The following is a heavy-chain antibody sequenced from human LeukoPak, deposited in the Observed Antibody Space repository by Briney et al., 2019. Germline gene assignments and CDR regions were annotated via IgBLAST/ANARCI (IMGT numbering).Heavy chain of an antibody. D-gene: IGHD3-22*01. CDR1: GFTFSSYW. V-gene: IGHV3-7*01. J-gene: IGHJ4*02. CDR3: ARDRYYYDSSGYYVDY. Sequence: GGSLRLSCAASGFTFSSYWMSWVRQAPGKGLEWVANIKQDGSEKYYVDSVKGRFTISRDNAKNSLYLQMNSLRAEDTAVYYCARDRYYYDSSGYYVDYWGQGTLVTVSS. CDR2: IKQDGSEK.